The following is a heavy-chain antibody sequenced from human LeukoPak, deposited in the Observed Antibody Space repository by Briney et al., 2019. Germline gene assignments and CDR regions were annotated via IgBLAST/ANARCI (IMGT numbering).Heavy chain of an antibody. Sequence: ASVKVSCKASGYTFTSYGISWVRQAPGQGREGMGWISAYNGNTNYAQKLQGRVTMTTDTSTSTAYMELRSLRSDDTAVYYCAREKYYDFWSGKYYYYGMDVWGQGTTVTVSS. V-gene: IGHV1-18*01. CDR3: AREKYYDFWSGKYYYYGMDV. J-gene: IGHJ6*02. D-gene: IGHD3-3*01. CDR2: ISAYNGNT. CDR1: GYTFTSYG.